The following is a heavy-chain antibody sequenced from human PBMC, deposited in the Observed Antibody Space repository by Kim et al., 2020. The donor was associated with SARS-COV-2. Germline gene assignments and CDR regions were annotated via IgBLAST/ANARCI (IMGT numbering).Heavy chain of an antibody. J-gene: IGHJ4*02. CDR3: ARDQLGVIVATSGGDY. Sequence: ASVKVSCKASGYTFTSYGISWVRQAPGQGLEWMGWISAYNGNTNYAQKLQGRVTMTTDTSTSTAYMELRSLRSDDTAVYYCARDQLGVIVATSGGDYWGQGTLVTVSS. CDR2: ISAYNGNT. V-gene: IGHV1-18*01. D-gene: IGHD5-12*01. CDR1: GYTFTSYG.